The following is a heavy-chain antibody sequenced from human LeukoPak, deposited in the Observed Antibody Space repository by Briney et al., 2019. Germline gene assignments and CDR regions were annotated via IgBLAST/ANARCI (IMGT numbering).Heavy chain of an antibody. Sequence: GESLKISCKGSGYGFTTCWIGGVRQMPGKGLEWMGVSNPGNSDTRYSPSFQGEVTISAAKSIPTAYLQSSSLKASDTAMYYCARLRWAAGDGYYFDYWGQGTLVTVSS. CDR2: SNPGNSDT. CDR3: ARLRWAAGDGYYFDY. CDR1: GYGFTTCW. V-gene: IGHV5-51*01. D-gene: IGHD6-13*01. J-gene: IGHJ4*02.